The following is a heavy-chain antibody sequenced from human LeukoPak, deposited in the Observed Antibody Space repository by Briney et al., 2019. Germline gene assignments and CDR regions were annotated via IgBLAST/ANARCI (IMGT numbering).Heavy chain of an antibody. CDR1: GLTFSSHW. Sequence: GGSLRLSCAASGLTFSSHWMHWVRQAPGKGLVWVSRITNDGSSTTYADSVKGRFTISRDNAKNMLYLQVNSLRAEDAAVYYCATQQGGSPAYWGQGTLVTVSS. CDR3: ATQQGGSPAY. J-gene: IGHJ4*02. D-gene: IGHD3-16*01. V-gene: IGHV3-74*01. CDR2: ITNDGSST.